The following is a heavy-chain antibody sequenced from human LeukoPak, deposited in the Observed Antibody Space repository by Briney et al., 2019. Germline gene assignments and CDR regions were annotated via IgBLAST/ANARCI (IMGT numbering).Heavy chain of an antibody. CDR3: ARLAGSVVAATGDFDY. CDR2: ISGSGGST. D-gene: IGHD2-15*01. V-gene: IGHV3-23*01. J-gene: IGHJ4*02. CDR1: GFTVSSNS. Sequence: GGSLRLSCTVSGFTVSSNSMSWVRQAPGKGLEWASAISGSGGSTYYADSVKGRSTISRDNSKNTLYLQMNSLRAEDTAVYYCARLAGSVVAATGDFDYWGQGTLVTVSS.